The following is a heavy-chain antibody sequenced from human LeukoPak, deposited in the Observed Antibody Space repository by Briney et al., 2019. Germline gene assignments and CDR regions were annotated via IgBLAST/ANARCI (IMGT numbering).Heavy chain of an antibody. CDR1: GGSISSSSYY. CDR2: IYYSGST. J-gene: IGHJ3*02. V-gene: IGHV4-39*07. D-gene: IGHD2-15*01. Sequence: SETLSLTCTVSGGSISSSSYYWGWIRQPPGKGLEWIGSIYYSGSTYYNPSLKSRVTISVDTSKNQFSLKLSSVTAADTAVYYCAREGDIVVVVAATALDAFDIWGQGTMVTVSS. CDR3: AREGDIVVVVAATALDAFDI.